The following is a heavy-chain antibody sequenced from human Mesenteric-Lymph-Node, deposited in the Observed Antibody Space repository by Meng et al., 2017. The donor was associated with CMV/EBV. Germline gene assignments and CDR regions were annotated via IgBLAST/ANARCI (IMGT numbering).Heavy chain of an antibody. CDR3: ARAAAGTFDY. D-gene: IGHD6-13*01. CDR1: GLSFSSYE. Sequence: GESLKISCAASGLSFSSYEMNWVRQAPGKGLEWVSYISTSGSNTYYADSVKGRFTISRDNGKNSLYLQMNSLRAEDTAVYYCARAAAGTFDYWGQGTLVTVSS. V-gene: IGHV3-48*03. CDR2: ISTSGSNT. J-gene: IGHJ4*02.